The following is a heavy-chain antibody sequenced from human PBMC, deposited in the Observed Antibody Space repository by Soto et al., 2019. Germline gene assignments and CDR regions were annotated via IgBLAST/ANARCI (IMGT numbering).Heavy chain of an antibody. CDR1: GFIFSGSA. D-gene: IGHD2-2*02. CDR2: IRSRANNFAT. CDR3: ARGQGAAIGDYYYHGMDV. V-gene: IGHV3-73*01. Sequence: GGSLRLSCAASGFIFSGSAIHWVRQASGKGLEWVGRIRSRANNFATSSAASVKGRFTFSRDDSKNTAYLQMNTLKPEDTAVYYCARGQGAAIGDYYYHGMDVWGQGTTVTAP. J-gene: IGHJ6*02.